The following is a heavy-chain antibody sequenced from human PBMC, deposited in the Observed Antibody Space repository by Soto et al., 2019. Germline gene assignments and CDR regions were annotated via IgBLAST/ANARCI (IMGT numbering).Heavy chain of an antibody. J-gene: IGHJ5*02. V-gene: IGHV1-46*03. CDR2: INPSGGST. CDR3: ARVGRDYRNYAVWFAP. CDR1: GYTFTSYY. D-gene: IGHD4-4*01. Sequence: GASVNVSCKASGYTFTSYYMHWVRQAPGQGLEWMGIINPSGGSTSYAQKFQGRVTMTRDTSTSTVYMELSSLRSEDTAVYYCARVGRDYRNYAVWFAPWGQGTLVTVSS.